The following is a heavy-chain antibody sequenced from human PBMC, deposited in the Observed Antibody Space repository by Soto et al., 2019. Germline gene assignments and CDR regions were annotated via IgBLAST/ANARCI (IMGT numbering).Heavy chain of an antibody. CDR2: IRSKANSYAT. J-gene: IGHJ6*02. CDR1: GFTFSGSA. CDR3: TRRTGSGSAGYYYYGMDV. V-gene: IGHV3-73*01. D-gene: IGHD3-10*01. Sequence: GGSLRLSCAASGFTFSGSAMHWVRQASGKGLEWVGRIRSKANSYATAYAASVKGRFTISRDDSKNTAYLQMNSLKTEDTAVYYCTRRTGSGSAGYYYYGMDVWGQGTTVTVSS.